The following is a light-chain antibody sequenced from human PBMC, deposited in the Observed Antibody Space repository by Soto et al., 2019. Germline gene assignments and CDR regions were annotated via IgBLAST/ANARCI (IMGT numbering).Light chain of an antibody. CDR2: AAS. CDR1: QSISSF. J-gene: IGKJ5*01. Sequence: DIQMTQSPSSLSASVGDRVTITCRASQSISSFLNWYQQRPGKPPKLLIYAASSLQSGVPSRFGGSGSGTDFALTISSLQPEDFATYYCQQSYSAPITFGQGTRLEIK. CDR3: QQSYSAPIT. V-gene: IGKV1-39*01.